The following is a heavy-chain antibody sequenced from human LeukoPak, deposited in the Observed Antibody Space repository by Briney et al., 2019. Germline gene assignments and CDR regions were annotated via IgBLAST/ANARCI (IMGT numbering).Heavy chain of an antibody. CDR1: GGSISSYY. V-gene: IGHV4-59*01. D-gene: IGHD3-3*01. CDR2: IYYSGST. CDR3: AKVHDFWSGYSLDY. Sequence: SETLSLTCTVSGGSISSYYWSWIRQPPGKGLEWIGYIYYSGSTNYNPSLESRVTISVDTSKNQFSLEMTSVTAADTAVYYCAKVHDFWSGYSLDYWGQGSLVTVSS. J-gene: IGHJ4*02.